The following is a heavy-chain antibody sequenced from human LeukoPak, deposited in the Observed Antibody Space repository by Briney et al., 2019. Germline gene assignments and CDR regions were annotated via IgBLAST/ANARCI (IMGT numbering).Heavy chain of an antibody. Sequence: GGPLSPSCAAPGFIFDVNWMPGVRRAPGRGLGWVSRIDRDGTSTNYADSVKGRFSIDKDNAKNTLYLQMNSLRAEDTAVYYCASASSHRIAAGGDYWGQGILVTVSS. D-gene: IGHD6-13*01. V-gene: IGHV3-74*01. J-gene: IGHJ4*02. CDR2: IDRDGTST. CDR3: ASASSHRIAAGGDY. CDR1: GFIFDVNW.